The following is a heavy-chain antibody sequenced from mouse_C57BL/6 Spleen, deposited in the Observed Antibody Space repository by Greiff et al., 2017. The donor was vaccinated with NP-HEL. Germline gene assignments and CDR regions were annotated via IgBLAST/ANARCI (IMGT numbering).Heavy chain of an antibody. CDR2: ISSGGSYT. CDR3: ARRGDDYDRAMDY. CDR1: GFTFSSYG. D-gene: IGHD2-4*01. Sequence: EVHLVESGGDLVKPGGSLKLSCAASGFTFSSYGMSWVRQTPDKRLEWVATISSGGSYTYYPDSVKGRFTISRDNAKNTLYLQMSSLKSEDTAMYYCARRGDDYDRAMDYWGQGTSVTVSS. J-gene: IGHJ4*01. V-gene: IGHV5-6*01.